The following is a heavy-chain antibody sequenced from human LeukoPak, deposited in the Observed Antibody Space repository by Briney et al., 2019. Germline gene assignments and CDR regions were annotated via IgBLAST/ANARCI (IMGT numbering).Heavy chain of an antibody. CDR1: GYTFSSYD. CDR2: LNPNRGNT. V-gene: IGHV1-8*01. CDR3: ARVYSRRSSGYYYADY. Sequence: ASVKVSCKASGYTFSSYDINWVGQATGQGLEWIGWLNPNRGNTGIAHKFPGRVTMTRNTSISTAYMELSSLRSEDTAVYYCARVYSRRSSGYYYADYWGQGTLVTVSS. J-gene: IGHJ4*02. D-gene: IGHD3-22*01.